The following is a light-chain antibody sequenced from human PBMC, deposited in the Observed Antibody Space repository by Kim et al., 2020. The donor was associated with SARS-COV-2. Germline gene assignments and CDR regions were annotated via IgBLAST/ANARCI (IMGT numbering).Light chain of an antibody. CDR2: GRN. CDR3: SSRDSSGNHRV. V-gene: IGLV3-19*01. Sequence: SSELTQDPAVSVALGQTVRITCQGDSLRSYYASWYQQKPGQAPVPVIYGRNNRPSGIPDRFSGSNSGNTASLTITGAQAEDEADYYCSSRDSSGNHRVFGGGTQLTVL. CDR1: SLRSYY. J-gene: IGLJ3*02.